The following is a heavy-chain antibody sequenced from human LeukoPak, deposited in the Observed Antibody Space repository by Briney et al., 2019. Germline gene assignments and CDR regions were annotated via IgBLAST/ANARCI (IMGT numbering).Heavy chain of an antibody. Sequence: SETLSLTCTISGDSINSGGYYWSWIRLHPGKGLEWIGYIYYSGSIYFNPSLRSRVIISIDTSKNQFSLKLSSVTAADTAVYYCVRSPTDRYYDGSGYFDFWGQGALVTVSS. CDR1: GDSINSGGYY. V-gene: IGHV4-31*03. CDR3: VRSPTDRYYDGSGYFDF. J-gene: IGHJ4*02. CDR2: IYYSGSI. D-gene: IGHD3-22*01.